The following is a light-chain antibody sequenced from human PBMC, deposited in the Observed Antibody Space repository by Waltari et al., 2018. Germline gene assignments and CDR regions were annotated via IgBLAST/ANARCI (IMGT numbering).Light chain of an antibody. J-gene: IGLJ2*01. V-gene: IGLV1-47*01. Sequence: QSVLTQPPPAAGTPGQRVTISCSGRSPSIAGTEVYWYQQLPGTAPKRLTYTNNQRPAGVPDRFSDSKSGTSASLVISGLRSEDEADYYCAAWDDSLSGMVFGGGTKLTVL. CDR1: SPSIAGTE. CDR2: TNN. CDR3: AAWDDSLSGMV.